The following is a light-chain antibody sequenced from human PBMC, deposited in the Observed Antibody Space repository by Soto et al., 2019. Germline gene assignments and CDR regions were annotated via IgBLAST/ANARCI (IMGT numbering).Light chain of an antibody. Sequence: QSALTQPASVSGSPGQSITISCTGTSSDVGGYNYVSWYQQHPGKAPKLMIYEVSNRPSGVSHRFSGSKSGNTASLTISCLQAEDEADDYCSSYTSSSTLEVFGGGTKLTVL. V-gene: IGLV2-14*01. CDR3: SSYTSSSTLEV. CDR2: EVS. J-gene: IGLJ2*01. CDR1: SSDVGGYNY.